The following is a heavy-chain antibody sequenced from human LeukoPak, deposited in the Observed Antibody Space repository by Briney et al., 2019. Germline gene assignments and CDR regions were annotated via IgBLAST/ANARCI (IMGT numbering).Heavy chain of an antibody. J-gene: IGHJ6*02. CDR2: IIPIFGTA. CDR1: GGTFGSYA. V-gene: IGHV1-69*13. D-gene: IGHD3-16*01. CDR3: AVGGIPGYYYGMDV. Sequence: ASVTVSCTASGGTFGSYAISWVRQAPGQGLEWMGGIIPIFGTANYAQKFQGRVTITADESTSTAYMELSSLRSEDTAVYYCAVGGIPGYYYGMDVWGQGTTVTVSS.